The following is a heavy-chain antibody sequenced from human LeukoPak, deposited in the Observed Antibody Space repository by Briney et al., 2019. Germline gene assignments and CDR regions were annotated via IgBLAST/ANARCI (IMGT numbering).Heavy chain of an antibody. CDR1: GFTFSNYA. J-gene: IGHJ3*02. Sequence: PGGSLRLSCAASGFTFSNYAMSWVRQAPGKGLEWVSSISGSGGNTYYADSVKGRFTISRDNSKNTLYLQMNSLRVEDTAVYYCVRGDWYDAFDIWGQGTMVTVSS. CDR2: ISGSGGNT. D-gene: IGHD2-21*02. V-gene: IGHV3-23*01. CDR3: VRGDWYDAFDI.